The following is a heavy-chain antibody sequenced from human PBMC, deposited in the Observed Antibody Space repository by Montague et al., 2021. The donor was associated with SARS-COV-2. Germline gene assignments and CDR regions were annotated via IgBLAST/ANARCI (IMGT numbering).Heavy chain of an antibody. J-gene: IGHJ4*02. Sequence: SXTLSLTCTVSGGSIRSYYWSWIRQPPGKGLEWIGEIYSSGSTNYNPSLKSRVTISMDTSKSQFSLKLTSVTAADTAVYYCARHTRGWQPFDFWGQGTLVTVSS. CDR1: GGSIRSYY. V-gene: IGHV4-59*01. CDR3: ARHTRGWQPFDF. D-gene: IGHD6-19*01. CDR2: IYSSGST.